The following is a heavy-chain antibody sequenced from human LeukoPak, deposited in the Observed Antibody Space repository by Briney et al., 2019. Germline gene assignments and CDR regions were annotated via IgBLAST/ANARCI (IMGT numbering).Heavy chain of an antibody. CDR1: GGSISSGGYY. V-gene: IGHV4-30-2*01. CDR3: ARAWLGRNFDY. CDR2: IYHSGST. Sequence: PSETLSLTCTVSGGSISSGGYYWSWMRQPPGNGLEWIGYIYHSGSTYYNPSLKSRVIISVDTSKNQFSLKLSSVTAADTAVYYCARAWLGRNFDYWGQGTLVTVSS. J-gene: IGHJ4*02. D-gene: IGHD6-19*01.